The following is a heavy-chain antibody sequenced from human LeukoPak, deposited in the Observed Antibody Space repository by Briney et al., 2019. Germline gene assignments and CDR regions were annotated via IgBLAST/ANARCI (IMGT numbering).Heavy chain of an antibody. CDR3: ARDSGTAGYSYGWGYYYYYMDV. D-gene: IGHD5-18*01. J-gene: IGHJ6*03. CDR2: INSDGSST. CDR1: GFTFSSYW. V-gene: IGHV3-74*01. Sequence: PGGSLRLSCAASGFTFSSYWMHWVRQAPGKGLVWVSRINSDGSSTSYADSVKGRFTISRDNAKNTLYLQMNSLRAEDTAVYYCARDSGTAGYSYGWGYYYYYMDVWGKGTTVTVSS.